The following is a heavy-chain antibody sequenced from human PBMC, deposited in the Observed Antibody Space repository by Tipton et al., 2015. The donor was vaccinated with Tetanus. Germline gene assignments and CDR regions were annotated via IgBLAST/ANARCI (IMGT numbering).Heavy chain of an antibody. Sequence: TLSLTCAVSGGSFSDFYWSWIRQPPGQGLVWIGEINHSGTANKNPSFKSRVTIAVDRSQNVFSLNLTSVTAADTAVYYCARHLYGYWFDPWGQGALVTVSS. CDR1: GGSFSDFY. D-gene: IGHD3-10*01. CDR2: INHSGTA. J-gene: IGHJ5*02. CDR3: ARHLYGYWFDP. V-gene: IGHV4-34*01.